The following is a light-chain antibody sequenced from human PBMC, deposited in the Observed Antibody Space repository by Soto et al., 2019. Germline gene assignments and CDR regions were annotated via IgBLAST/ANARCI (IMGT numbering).Light chain of an antibody. CDR2: GAS. CDR3: QQVYGHPPA. Sequence: QMTQSPSSLSASVGEKIIITCRASRDVGSDVSWYQQKPGKAPSLLMYGASTLQSGVPSRFSGSGSGTEFTLTISILQPEDVATYFCQQVYGHPPAFGPGTRLDIK. J-gene: IGKJ5*01. CDR1: RDVGSD. V-gene: IGKV1-17*01.